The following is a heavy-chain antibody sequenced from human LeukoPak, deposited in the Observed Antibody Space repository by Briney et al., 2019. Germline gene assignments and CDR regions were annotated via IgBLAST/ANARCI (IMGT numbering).Heavy chain of an antibody. CDR1: GGTFSRYA. J-gene: IGHJ4*02. CDR2: IIPILGIA. Sequence: SVKVSCKASGGTFSRYAISWVRQAPGQGLEWMGRIIPILGIANYAQKFQGRVTITADKSTSTAYMELSSLRSEDTAVYYCASADSSGSPFDYWGQGTLVTVSS. V-gene: IGHV1-69*04. CDR3: ASADSSGSPFDY. D-gene: IGHD3-22*01.